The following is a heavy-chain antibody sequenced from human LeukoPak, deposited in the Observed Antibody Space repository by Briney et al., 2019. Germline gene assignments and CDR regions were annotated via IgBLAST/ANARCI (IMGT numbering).Heavy chain of an antibody. CDR2: ISSSSSYI. J-gene: IGHJ4*02. CDR3: ARRAGSGSYYSPHFDY. CDR1: GFTFSSYS. Sequence: KSGGSLRLSCAASGFTFSSYSMNWVRQAPGKGLEWVSSISSSSSYIYYADSVKGRFTISRDNAKNSLYLQMNSLRAEDTAVYYCARRAGSGSYYSPHFDYWGQGTLVSVFS. V-gene: IGHV3-21*01. D-gene: IGHD3-10*01.